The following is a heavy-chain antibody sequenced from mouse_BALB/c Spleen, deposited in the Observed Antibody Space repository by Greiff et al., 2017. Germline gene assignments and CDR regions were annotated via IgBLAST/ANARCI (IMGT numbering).Heavy chain of an antibody. J-gene: IGHJ2*01. Sequence: VQLKESGPGLVKPSQSLSLTCTVTGYSITSDYAWNWIRQFPGNKLEWMGYISYSGSTSYNPSLKSRISITRDTSKNQFFLQLNSVTTEDTATYYCARSRGYGNYPYYFDYWGQGTTLTVSS. V-gene: IGHV3-2*02. CDR3: ARSRGYGNYPYYFDY. CDR2: ISYSGST. D-gene: IGHD2-10*02. CDR1: GYSITSDYA.